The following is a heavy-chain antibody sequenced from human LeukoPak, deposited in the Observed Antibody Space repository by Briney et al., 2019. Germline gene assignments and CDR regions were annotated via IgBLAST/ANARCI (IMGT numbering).Heavy chain of an antibody. Sequence: GGSLRLSCAASGFTFSSYAMHWVRQAPGKGLEWVAVISYDGSNKYYADSVKGRFTISRDNSKNTLYLQMNSLRAEDTALYYCAKAQYGIKGGYYYDSSGYTRYYFDYWGQGTLVTVSS. D-gene: IGHD3-22*01. V-gene: IGHV3-30-3*01. CDR2: ISYDGSNK. J-gene: IGHJ4*02. CDR3: AKAQYGIKGGYYYDSSGYTRYYFDY. CDR1: GFTFSSYA.